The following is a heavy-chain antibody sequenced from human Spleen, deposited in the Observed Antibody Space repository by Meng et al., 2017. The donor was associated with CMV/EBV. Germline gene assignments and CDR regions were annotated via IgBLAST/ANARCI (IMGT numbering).Heavy chain of an antibody. CDR2: ISGSGGST. D-gene: IGHD6-19*01. CDR1: GFTFSTYA. Sequence: VSGFTFSTYAMSWVRQAPGKGLEWVSVISGSGGSTYYADSVKGRFTISRDNSKNTLYLQVNSLRAEDTAIYYCASSEYSSGWYYFDNWGQGTLVTVSS. V-gene: IGHV3-23*01. CDR3: ASSEYSSGWYYFDN. J-gene: IGHJ4*02.